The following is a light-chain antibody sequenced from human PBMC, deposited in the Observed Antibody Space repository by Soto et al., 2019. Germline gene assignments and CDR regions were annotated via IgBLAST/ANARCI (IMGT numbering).Light chain of an antibody. CDR1: QSVSSN. CDR3: QQYNSYSPST. CDR2: GAS. V-gene: IGKV3-15*01. J-gene: IGKJ5*01. Sequence: EIVLTQSPATLSLSPGERATLSCRASQSVSSNLAWYQQKPGQAPRLLIYGASTRATGIPARFSGSGSGTEFTLTISSLQPDDFATYYCQQYNSYSPSTFGQGTRLEIK.